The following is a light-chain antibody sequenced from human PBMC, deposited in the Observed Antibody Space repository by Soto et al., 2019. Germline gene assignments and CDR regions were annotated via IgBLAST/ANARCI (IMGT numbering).Light chain of an antibody. CDR3: QQTYNTPQT. J-gene: IGKJ1*01. CDR1: QSISSY. Sequence: DIQMTQSPSSLSASVGDRVTITCRASQSISSYLNWYQQKPGKAPKLLIYAASSLQSGVPSRFSGSGSGTDFTLTISSLQPGDFATYYCQQTYNTPQTFGQGTKVDIK. CDR2: AAS. V-gene: IGKV1-39*01.